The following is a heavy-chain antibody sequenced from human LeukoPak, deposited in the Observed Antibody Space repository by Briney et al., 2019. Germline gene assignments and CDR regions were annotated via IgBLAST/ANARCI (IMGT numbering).Heavy chain of an antibody. D-gene: IGHD2-8*02. V-gene: IGHV4-59*12. J-gene: IGHJ4*02. CDR1: GGSISSYY. CDR3: ARSATLIWWHAFGYFDY. CDR2: ISYSGST. Sequence: SETLSLTCTVCGGSISSYYWGWIRQPPGKGLEWIGYISYSGSTNYTPSLKSRVTISVDTSKNQFSLKLSSVTAADTAVYYCARSATLIWWHAFGYFDYWGQGTLVTVSS.